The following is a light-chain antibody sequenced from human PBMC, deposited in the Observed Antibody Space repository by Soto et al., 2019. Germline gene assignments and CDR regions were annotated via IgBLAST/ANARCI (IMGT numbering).Light chain of an antibody. CDR3: KQTTTPPRT. J-gene: IGKJ1*01. CDR2: AAS. CDR1: QSITGY. V-gene: IGKV1-39*01. Sequence: GDRVTITCRASQSITGYLNWYQQKPGKAPNLLIYAASSLQSGVPSRFSGSGSGTDFTLTISSLQPEDCATNYCKQTTTPPRTVGQGTKGEIK.